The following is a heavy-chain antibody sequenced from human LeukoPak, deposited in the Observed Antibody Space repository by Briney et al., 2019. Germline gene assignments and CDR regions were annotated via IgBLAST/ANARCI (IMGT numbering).Heavy chain of an antibody. V-gene: IGHV1-46*01. CDR2: INPSGGST. CDR1: GYTFTSYY. J-gene: IGHJ6*02. D-gene: IGHD6-6*01. CDR3: AGSIAARRGYYYGMDV. Sequence: ASVKVSCKASGYTFTSYYMHWVRQAPGQGLEWMGIINPSGGSTSYAQKFQGRVAMTRDTSTSTVYVELSSLRSEDTAVYYCAGSIAARRGYYYGMDVWGQGTTVTVSS.